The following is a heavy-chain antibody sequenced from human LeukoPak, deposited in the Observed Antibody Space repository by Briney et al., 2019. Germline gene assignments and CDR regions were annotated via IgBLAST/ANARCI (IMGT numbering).Heavy chain of an antibody. D-gene: IGHD1-26*01. CDR2: INTNTGNP. J-gene: IGHJ6*02. V-gene: IGHV7-4-1*02. CDR1: GYTFTSYA. CDR3: ARAVGATWSLSYYYYGMDV. Sequence: ASVKVSCKASGYTFTSYAMNWVRQAPGQGLEWVGWINTNTGNPTYAQGFTGRFVFSLDTSVSTAYLQISSLKAEDTAVYYCARAVGATWSLSYYYYGMDVWGQGTTVTVSS.